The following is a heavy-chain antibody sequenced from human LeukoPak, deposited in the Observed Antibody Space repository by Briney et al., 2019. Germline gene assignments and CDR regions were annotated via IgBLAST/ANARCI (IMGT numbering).Heavy chain of an antibody. CDR2: IYYSGST. Sequence: SETLSLTCTVSGGSLSSYYWSWIRQPPGKGLEWIGYIYYSGSTNYNPSLKSRVTISVDTSKNQFSLKLSSVTAADTAVYYCARDMRALFSYGPSNWFDPWGQGTLVTVSS. J-gene: IGHJ5*02. D-gene: IGHD5-18*01. V-gene: IGHV4-59*01. CDR1: GGSLSSYY. CDR3: ARDMRALFSYGPSNWFDP.